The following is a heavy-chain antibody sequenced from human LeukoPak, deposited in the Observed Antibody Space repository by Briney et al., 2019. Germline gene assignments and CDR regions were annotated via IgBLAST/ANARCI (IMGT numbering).Heavy chain of an antibody. CDR3: ARRGIAAAGTADWFDP. J-gene: IGHJ5*02. CDR2: IYPGDSDT. V-gene: IGHV5-51*01. CDR1: GYSFTNYW. D-gene: IGHD6-13*01. Sequence: GESLKISCKGSGYSFTNYWIGWVRQMPGKGLEWMGIIYPGDSDTRYSPSFQGQVTILADKSISTAYLQWSSLKASDTAMYYCARRGIAAAGTADWFDPWGQGTLVTVSS.